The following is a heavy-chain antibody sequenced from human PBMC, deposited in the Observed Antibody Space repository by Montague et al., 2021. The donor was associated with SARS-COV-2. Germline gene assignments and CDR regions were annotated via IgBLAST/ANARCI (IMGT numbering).Heavy chain of an antibody. V-gene: IGHV4-59*02. Sequence: SETLSLTCTVSGASVSGSDWGWIRPSPGKGLEWIGYFYSVGSTDYNPSLKSRVTISRDTSKNQFSLKVRSVTAADTAAYYCARETMTGDAFDIWGQGTMVTVSS. J-gene: IGHJ3*02. CDR3: ARETMTGDAFDI. CDR1: GASVSGSD. D-gene: IGHD1-14*01. CDR2: FYSVGST.